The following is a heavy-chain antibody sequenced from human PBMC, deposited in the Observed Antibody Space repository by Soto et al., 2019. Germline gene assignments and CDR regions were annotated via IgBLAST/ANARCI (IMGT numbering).Heavy chain of an antibody. CDR3: AKDGATQVAARFLDS. V-gene: IGHV3-30*18. CDR2: IALEGSNK. Sequence: QVQLVESGGGVVQPGTSLRLSCEASGFNFSHYAMHWVRQAPGKGLEWLAVIALEGSNKYSAKPVKDRCIISRDNSKSTPYLQMNSLRPEDTAVYYCAKDGATQVAARFLDSWGQGTPVTVSS. J-gene: IGHJ4*02. D-gene: IGHD6-19*01. CDR1: GFNFSHYA.